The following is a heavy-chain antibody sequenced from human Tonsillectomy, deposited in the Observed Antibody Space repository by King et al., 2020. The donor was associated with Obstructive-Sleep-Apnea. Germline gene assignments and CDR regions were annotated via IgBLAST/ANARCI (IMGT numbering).Heavy chain of an antibody. V-gene: IGHV1-2*02. D-gene: IGHD1-26*01. CDR2: INPNSGGT. CDR3: ASYGTVGAIGYFDY. Sequence: QLVQSGAEVKKPGASVKVSCKASGYTFTNYYMHWGRQAPGQGLEWMGWINPNSGGTNYAQKFQGRVTMTRDTSISTAYMELSRLRSDDMAVYYCASYGTVGAIGYFDYWGQGTLVTVSS. J-gene: IGHJ4*02. CDR1: GYTFTNYY.